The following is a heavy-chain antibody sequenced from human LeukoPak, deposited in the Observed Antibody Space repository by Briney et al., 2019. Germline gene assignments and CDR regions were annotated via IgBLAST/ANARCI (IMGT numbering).Heavy chain of an antibody. CDR2: IYYSGNT. D-gene: IGHD3-22*01. CDR3: ARAGSSAYVLDY. J-gene: IGHJ4*02. CDR1: GGSISSYY. V-gene: IGHV4-59*01. Sequence: PSEILSLTCTVSGGSISSYYWSWIRQPPGKGLEWIGYIYYSGNTNYNPSLKSRVTISVDTSKSQFSLKLSSVTAADTAVYYCARAGSSAYVLDYWGQGTLVTVSS.